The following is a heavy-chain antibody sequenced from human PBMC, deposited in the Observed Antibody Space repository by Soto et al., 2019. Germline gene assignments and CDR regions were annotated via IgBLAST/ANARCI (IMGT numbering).Heavy chain of an antibody. J-gene: IGHJ4*02. CDR3: ARTYYYGSGSYPHDY. Sequence: LRLSCAASGFTFSSYGMHWVRQAPGKGLEWVSYISSSSSSIYYADSVKGRFTISRDNAKNSLYLQMNSLRDEDTAVYFCARTYYYGSGSYPHDYWGQGTLVTVSS. CDR1: GFTFSSYG. V-gene: IGHV3-48*02. CDR2: ISSSSSSI. D-gene: IGHD3-10*01.